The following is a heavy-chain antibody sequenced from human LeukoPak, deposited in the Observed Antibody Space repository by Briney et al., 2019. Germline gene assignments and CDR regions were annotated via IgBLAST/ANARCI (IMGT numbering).Heavy chain of an antibody. Sequence: SQTLSLTCAVSGVTVSSNSAAWHWIRQSPSRGLEWLARTYYRSYWYNDYAVSVKGRITINPDTSKNQFSLQLNSVTPEDTAVYYCAGGITTTGRLAYWGQGTLVTVSS. CDR1: GVTVSSNSAA. D-gene: IGHD6-13*01. CDR2: TYYRSYWYN. V-gene: IGHV6-1*01. J-gene: IGHJ4*02. CDR3: AGGITTTGRLAY.